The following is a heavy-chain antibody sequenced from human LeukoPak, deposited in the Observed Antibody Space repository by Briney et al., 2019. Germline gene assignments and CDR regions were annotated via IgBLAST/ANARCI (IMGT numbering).Heavy chain of an antibody. Sequence: PSETLSLTCAVYGGSFSGYYWSWIRQPPGKGLEWIGEINHSGSTNYNPSLKSRVTISVDTSKNQFSLKLSSVTAADTAVYYCARREGSSGYYCDYWGQGTLVTVSS. CDR1: GGSFSGYY. CDR2: INHSGST. J-gene: IGHJ4*02. CDR3: ARREGSSGYYCDY. D-gene: IGHD3-22*01. V-gene: IGHV4-34*01.